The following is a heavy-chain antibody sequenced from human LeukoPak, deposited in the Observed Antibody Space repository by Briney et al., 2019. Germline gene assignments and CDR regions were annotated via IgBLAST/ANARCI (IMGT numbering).Heavy chain of an antibody. CDR3: AGDRSSGWEWFDP. CDR1: GGSISSHY. CDR2: IYYSGST. Sequence: PSETLSLTCTVSGGSISSHYWSWIRQPPGKGLEWIGYIYYSGSTNYNPSLKSRVTISVDTSKNQFSLKLSSVTAADTAVYYCAGDRSSGWEWFDPWGQGTLVTVSS. D-gene: IGHD6-19*01. V-gene: IGHV4-59*11. J-gene: IGHJ5*02.